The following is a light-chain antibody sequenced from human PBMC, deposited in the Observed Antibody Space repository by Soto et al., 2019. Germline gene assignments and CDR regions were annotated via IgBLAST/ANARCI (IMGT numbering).Light chain of an antibody. CDR2: GAS. J-gene: IGKJ4*01. V-gene: IGKV3-15*01. CDR1: QSVSSD. Sequence: EIVMTQSPATLSVSPGERATLSCRASQSVSSDLAWYQQKPGQAPRLLIYGASTRATGIPDRFSGSGSATEFTLTISGLQSEDFAIFYCQQYNDWPLTFGGGTKVEIK. CDR3: QQYNDWPLT.